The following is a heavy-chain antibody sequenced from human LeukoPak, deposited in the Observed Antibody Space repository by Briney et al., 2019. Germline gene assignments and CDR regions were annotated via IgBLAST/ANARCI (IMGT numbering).Heavy chain of an antibody. CDR1: GGSFSGYY. CDR3: ARVPDSSSWLGYHYYYMDV. J-gene: IGHJ6*03. D-gene: IGHD6-13*01. CDR2: INHSGST. V-gene: IGHV4-34*01. Sequence: SETLSLTCAVYGGSFSGYYWSWIRQPPGKGLEWIGEINHSGSTNYNPSLKSRVTISVDTSKNQFSLKLSSVTAADTAVYYCARVPDSSSWLGYHYYYMDVWGKGTTVTVSS.